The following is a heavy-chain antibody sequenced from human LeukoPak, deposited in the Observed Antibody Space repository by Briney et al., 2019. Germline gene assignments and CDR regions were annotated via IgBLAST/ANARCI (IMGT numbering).Heavy chain of an antibody. V-gene: IGHV1-46*01. CDR2: INPSGGST. D-gene: IGHD1-26*01. J-gene: IGHJ4*02. Sequence: VASVKVSRKASGYTFTSYYMHWVRQAPGQGLEWMGIINPSGGSTSYAQKFQGRVTMTRDTSTSTVYMELSSLRSEDTAVYYCARDTITDRYSGSYYMRNYYFDYWGQGTLVTVSS. CDR1: GYTFTSYY. CDR3: ARDTITDRYSGSYYMRNYYFDY.